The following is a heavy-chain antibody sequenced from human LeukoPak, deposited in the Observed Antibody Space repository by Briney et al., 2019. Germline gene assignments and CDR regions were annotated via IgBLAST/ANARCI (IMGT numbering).Heavy chain of an antibody. J-gene: IGHJ5*02. Sequence: SVKVSCKASGGTFSSYTISWVRQAPGQGLEWMGRIIPILGIANYAQKFQGRVTITADKSTSTAYMELSSLRAEDTAVYYCALNRGGSTRFDPWGQGTLVTVSS. CDR3: ALNRGGSTRFDP. CDR1: GGTFSSYT. D-gene: IGHD1/OR15-1a*01. CDR2: IIPILGIA. V-gene: IGHV1-69*02.